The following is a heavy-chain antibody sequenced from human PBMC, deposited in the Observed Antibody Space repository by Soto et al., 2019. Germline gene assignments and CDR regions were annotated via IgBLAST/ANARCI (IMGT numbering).Heavy chain of an antibody. CDR1: GGTFSSYA. CDR2: IIPIFGTA. Sequence: QVQLVQSGAEVKKPGSSVKVSCKASGGTFSSYAISWVRQAPGQGLEWMGGIIPIFGTANYAQKFQGRVTITADESPSTAYMELSSLRSEDTAVYYCARGAGVRGQGYYYYGLDVWGQGTTVTVSS. V-gene: IGHV1-69*01. CDR3: ARGAGVRGQGYYYYGLDV. D-gene: IGHD3-10*01. J-gene: IGHJ6*02.